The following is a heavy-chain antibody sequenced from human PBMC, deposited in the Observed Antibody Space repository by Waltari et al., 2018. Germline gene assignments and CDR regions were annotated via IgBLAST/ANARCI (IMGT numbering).Heavy chain of an antibody. CDR2: ISSSSSYI. CDR1: GFTFSSYS. Sequence: EVQLVESGGGLVKPGGSLRLSCAASGFTFSSYSMNWVRQAPGKGLEWVSSISSSSSYIYYADSVKGRFTISRDNSKNTLYLQMNSLRAEDTAVYYCAKDGYSSSSSSFDYWGQGTLVTVSS. CDR3: AKDGYSSSSSSFDY. V-gene: IGHV3-21*04. J-gene: IGHJ4*02. D-gene: IGHD6-6*01.